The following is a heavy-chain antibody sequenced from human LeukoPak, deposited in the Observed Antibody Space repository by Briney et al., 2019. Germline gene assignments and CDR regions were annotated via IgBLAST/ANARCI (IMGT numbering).Heavy chain of an antibody. CDR2: SEPNSGGT. V-gene: IGHV1-2*02. Sequence: ASVKVSCKASGYTFTGYYMQWVRQAPGQGLEWMGWSEPNSGGTNYAQKFQGRVTMTRDASMSTAYMELSRLRSDDTAVYYCARDHYYYDTSRSTTDAFDIWGQGTMVTVSS. CDR3: ARDHYYYDTSRSTTDAFDI. CDR1: GYTFTGYY. J-gene: IGHJ3*02. D-gene: IGHD3-22*01.